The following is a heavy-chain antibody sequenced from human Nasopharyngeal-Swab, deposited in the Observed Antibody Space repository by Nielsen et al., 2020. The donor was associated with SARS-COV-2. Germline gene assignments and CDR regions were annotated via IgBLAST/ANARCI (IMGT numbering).Heavy chain of an antibody. J-gene: IGHJ4*02. CDR3: AKGGGWLYYFDF. V-gene: IGHV3-23*01. Sequence: GESLKISCAASGFTFSTYAMNWVRRAPGKGLEWVSSISGSGATTYYADSVKGRVTISRDNSKNTLYLQVSSLRAEDTAMYYCAKGGGWLYYFDFWGQGTLVTVSS. CDR1: GFTFSTYA. CDR2: ISGSGATT. D-gene: IGHD6-19*01.